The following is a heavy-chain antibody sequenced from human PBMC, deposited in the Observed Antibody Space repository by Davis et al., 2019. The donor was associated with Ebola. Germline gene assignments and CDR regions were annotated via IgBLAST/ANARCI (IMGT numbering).Heavy chain of an antibody. CDR3: ARQTPDYGDFIYGGVFDY. CDR2: IYYSGST. V-gene: IGHV4-39*01. D-gene: IGHD4-17*01. J-gene: IGHJ4*02. CDR1: GGSISSSSYY. Sequence: MPSETLSLTCTVSGGSISSSSYYWGWIRQPPGKGLEWIGSIYYSGSTYYNPSLKSRVTISVDTSKNQFSLKLSSVTAADTAVYYCARQTPDYGDFIYGGVFDYWGQGTLVTVSS.